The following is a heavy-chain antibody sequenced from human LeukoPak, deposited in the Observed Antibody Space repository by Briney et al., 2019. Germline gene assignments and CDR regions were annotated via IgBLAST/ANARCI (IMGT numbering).Heavy chain of an antibody. Sequence: ASVKISCKASGYTFTDYYMHWVQQAPGKGLEWMGRVDPEDGETIYAEKFQGRVTITADTSTDTAYMELSSLRSEDTAVYYCARTPYDYIGYFDYWGQGTLVTVSS. J-gene: IGHJ4*02. V-gene: IGHV1-69-2*01. D-gene: IGHD5-12*01. CDR3: ARTPYDYIGYFDY. CDR1: GYTFTDYY. CDR2: VDPEDGET.